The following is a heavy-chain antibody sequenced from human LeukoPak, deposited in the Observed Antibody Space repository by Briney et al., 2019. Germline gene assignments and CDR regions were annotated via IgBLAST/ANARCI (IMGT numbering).Heavy chain of an antibody. Sequence: SETLSLTCTVSGGSISSYYRSWIRQPPGKGLEWIGYIYYSGSTNYNPSLKSRVTISVDTSKKQFSLKLSSVTAADTGVYYCARWKAAAAYFEYWGQGTLVTVSS. D-gene: IGHD6-13*01. J-gene: IGHJ4*02. CDR3: ARWKAAAAYFEY. CDR2: IYYSGST. CDR1: GGSISSYY. V-gene: IGHV4-59*08.